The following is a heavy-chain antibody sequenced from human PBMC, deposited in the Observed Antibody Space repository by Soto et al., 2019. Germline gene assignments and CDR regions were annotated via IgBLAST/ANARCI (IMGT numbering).Heavy chain of an antibody. J-gene: IGHJ4*02. CDR2: ISGSGGST. V-gene: IGHV3-23*01. D-gene: IGHD5-18*01. CDR3: AKDMFGYSYGDY. CDR1: GFTFSSYA. Sequence: EVQLLESGGGLVQPGGSLRLSCAASGFTFSSYAMSWVRQAPGKGLEWVSAISGSGGSTYYADSVKGRFPISRDNSKNTLYLQMNSLRAEDTAVYYCAKDMFGYSYGDYWGQGTLVTVSS.